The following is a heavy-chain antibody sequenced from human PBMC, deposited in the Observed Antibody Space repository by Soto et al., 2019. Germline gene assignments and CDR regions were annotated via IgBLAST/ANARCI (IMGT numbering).Heavy chain of an antibody. CDR2: IIPIFGTA. Sequence: GASVKVSCKASGGTFSSYAISWVRQAPGQGLEWMGGIIPIFGTASYAQKFQGRVTITADESTSTAYMELSSLRSEDTAVYYCARGNVDYYGMDVWGQGTTVTVSS. CDR1: GGTFSSYA. J-gene: IGHJ6*02. CDR3: ARGNVDYYGMDV. V-gene: IGHV1-69*13.